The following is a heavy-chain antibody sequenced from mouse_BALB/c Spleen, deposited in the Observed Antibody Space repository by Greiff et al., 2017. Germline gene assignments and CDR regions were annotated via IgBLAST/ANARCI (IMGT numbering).Heavy chain of an antibody. D-gene: IGHD2-10*02. V-gene: IGHV2-9-2*01. CDR2: IWTGGGT. J-gene: IGHJ4*01. CDR3: VRERVYGNYGGMDY. CDR1: GFSLTSYD. Sequence: VKLVESGPGLVAPSQSLSITCTVSGFSLTSYDISWIRQPPGKGLEWLGVIWTGGGTNYNSAFMSRLSISKDTSKSQVFLKMNRLQTDDTAIYYCVRERVYGNYGGMDYWGQGTSVTVSS.